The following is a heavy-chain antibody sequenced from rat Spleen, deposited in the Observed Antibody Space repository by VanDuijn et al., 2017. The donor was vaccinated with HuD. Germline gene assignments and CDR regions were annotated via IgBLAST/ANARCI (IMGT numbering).Heavy chain of an antibody. CDR3: TRGYVMDA. J-gene: IGHJ4*01. CDR2: ISYGDSSGHSIT. CDR1: GFTLSDYG. Sequence: EVQLVESGGGLVQPGRSLKLSCAASGFTLSDYGMAWVRQAPTKGLEWVATISYGDSSGHSITYYRDSVKGRFTISRDNAKSTLSLQMDSLRSEDTAIYYCTRGYVMDAWGQGASVTVSS. V-gene: IGHV5-29*01.